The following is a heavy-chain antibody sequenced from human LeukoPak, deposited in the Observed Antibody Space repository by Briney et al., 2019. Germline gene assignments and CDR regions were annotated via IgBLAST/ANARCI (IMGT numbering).Heavy chain of an antibody. CDR3: AREKRASTGGTMATFDI. J-gene: IGHJ3*02. CDR1: GFTFSTYV. Sequence: GGSLRLSCSASGFTFSTYVMHWVRQAPGKGLEYVSAMSSNGGSTYYADSVKGRFTISRDNSKNTLSLQMDSMRVEDTALYYCAREKRASTGGTMATFDIWGQGKMVTVSS. V-gene: IGHV3-64*04. D-gene: IGHD2-8*02. CDR2: MSSNGGST.